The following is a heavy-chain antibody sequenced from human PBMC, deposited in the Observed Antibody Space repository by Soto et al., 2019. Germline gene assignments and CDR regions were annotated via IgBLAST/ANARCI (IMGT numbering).Heavy chain of an antibody. Sequence: EVQLVESGGGLVQPGRSPRLSCAASGFTFDDYAIHWVRQAPGKGLEWVSGISWNRGTIGYADSVKGRFTISRDNAKNSLYLQMNSLRAEDTALYYCTRSIGPSCYSSFDYFGQGTLVTVSS. CDR3: TRSIGPSCYSSFDY. CDR1: GFTFDDYA. D-gene: IGHD2-15*01. J-gene: IGHJ4*02. CDR2: ISWNRGTI. V-gene: IGHV3-9*01.